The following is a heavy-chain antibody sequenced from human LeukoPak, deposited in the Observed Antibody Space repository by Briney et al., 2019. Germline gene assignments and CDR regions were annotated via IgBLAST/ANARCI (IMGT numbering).Heavy chain of an antibody. CDR1: GGSISSYY. Sequence: SETLSLTCTVSGGSISSYYWSWIRQPAGKGLEWIGRIYGSGGSNYNSSLKSRVTMSADTSKNQFSLKLSSVTAADTAVYYCAREGITIFGVVIPYYMDVWGKGTTVTVSS. CDR3: AREGITIFGVVIPYYMDV. CDR2: IYGSGGS. V-gene: IGHV4-4*07. J-gene: IGHJ6*03. D-gene: IGHD3-3*01.